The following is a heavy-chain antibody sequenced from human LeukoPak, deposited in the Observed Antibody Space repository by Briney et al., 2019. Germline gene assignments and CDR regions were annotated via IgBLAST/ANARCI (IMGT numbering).Heavy chain of an antibody. CDR2: MNPNSGKT. V-gene: IGHV1-8*01. CDR3: ARGRPGLALAGTYDF. D-gene: IGHD6-13*01. CDR1: GYTFTSSD. Sequence: ASVKVSCKSSGYTFTSSDISWVRQAPGQGLEWMGWMNPNSGKTGSARKFQGRVAMTKNISISTAYIEVSSLGYEDTATYYCARGRPGLALAGTYDFWGQGTLITVSS. J-gene: IGHJ4*02.